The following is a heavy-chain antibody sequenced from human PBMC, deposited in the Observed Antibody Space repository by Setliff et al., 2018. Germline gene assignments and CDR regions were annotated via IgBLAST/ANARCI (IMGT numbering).Heavy chain of an antibody. CDR1: GGSISSSSYY. Sequence: PSETLSLTCNVSGGSISSSSYYWGWIRQPPGKGLEWIGSIYYSGSTYYNPSLKSRVTISVDTSKNQFSLKLTSVTAADTAVYYCARRPGTVVVEEDYWGQGILVTVSS. V-gene: IGHV4-39*01. CDR3: ARRPGTVVVEEDY. J-gene: IGHJ4*02. D-gene: IGHD2-15*01. CDR2: IYYSGST.